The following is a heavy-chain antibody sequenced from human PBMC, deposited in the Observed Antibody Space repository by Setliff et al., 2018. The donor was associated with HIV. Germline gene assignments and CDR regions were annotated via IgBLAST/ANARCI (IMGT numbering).Heavy chain of an antibody. CDR1: GGSISSYY. CDR2: IYYSGNT. Sequence: LSLTCAVSGGSISSYYWSWLRQPPGKGLGWIGYIYYSGNTNYNPSLKSRVTISAATSKNHFSLKLSSVTATDTAVYYCARDSDYDYSSGRHIRLLDYWGQGMLVTVSS. D-gene: IGHD3-22*01. CDR3: ARDSDYDYSSGRHIRLLDY. V-gene: IGHV4-59*01. J-gene: IGHJ4*02.